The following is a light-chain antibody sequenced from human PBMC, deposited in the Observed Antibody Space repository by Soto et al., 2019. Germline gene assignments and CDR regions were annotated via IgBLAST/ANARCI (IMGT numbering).Light chain of an antibody. V-gene: IGKV1-5*01. CDR3: QQYNSFLWT. CDR2: DAS. J-gene: IGKJ1*01. CDR1: HSIGSW. Sequence: DIQMTQSPSTLSASVGDRVTITCRASHSIGSWLAWYQQKPGKAPKSLIYDASILESGVPSRLSGSRSGTEFTLTISSLQPGDFATYYCQQYNSFLWTFGQGTKVEI.